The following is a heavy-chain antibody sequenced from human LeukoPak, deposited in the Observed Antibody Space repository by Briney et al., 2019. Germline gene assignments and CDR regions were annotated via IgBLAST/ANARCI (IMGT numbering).Heavy chain of an antibody. V-gene: IGHV4-34*01. D-gene: IGHD3-10*01. J-gene: IGHJ4*02. CDR2: INHSGST. CDR3: ARGGRHTGSFGY. Sequence: GSLRLSCAASGFTFSNYAMHWVRQAPGKGLEWIGEINHSGSTNYNPSLKSRVTISVDTSKNQFSLKLSSVTAADTAVYYCARGGRHTGSFGYWGQGTLVTVSS. CDR1: GFTFSNYA.